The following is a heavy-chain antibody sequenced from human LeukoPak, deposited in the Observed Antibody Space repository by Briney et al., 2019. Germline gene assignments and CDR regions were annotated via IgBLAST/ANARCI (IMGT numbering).Heavy chain of an antibody. D-gene: IGHD2-2*01. V-gene: IGHV3-7*01. J-gene: IGHJ4*02. CDR3: ARKPAPTGFDY. CDR2: IKQDGSEK. CDR1: GFTFSTYW. Sequence: GGSLRFSCAASGFTFSTYWMSWVRQAPGKGLEWVAYIKQDGSEKYYVDSVKGRFTISRDNAKNSLYLQMNSLRAEDTAVYYCARKPAPTGFDYWGQGTLVTVSS.